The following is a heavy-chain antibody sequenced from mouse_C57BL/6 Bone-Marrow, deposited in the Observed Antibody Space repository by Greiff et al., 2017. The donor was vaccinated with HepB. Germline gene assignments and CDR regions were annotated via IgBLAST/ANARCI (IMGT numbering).Heavy chain of an antibody. CDR1: GFTFSDFY. V-gene: IGHV7-1*01. Sequence: EVKVVESGGGLVQSGRSLRLSCATSGFTFSDFYMEWVRQAPGKGLEWIAASRNKANDYTTEYSASVKGRFIVSRDTSQSILYLQMNALRAEDTAIYYCARVPYYAHYFDYWGQGTTLTVSS. D-gene: IGHD2-10*01. J-gene: IGHJ2*01. CDR2: SRNKANDYTT. CDR3: ARVPYYAHYFDY.